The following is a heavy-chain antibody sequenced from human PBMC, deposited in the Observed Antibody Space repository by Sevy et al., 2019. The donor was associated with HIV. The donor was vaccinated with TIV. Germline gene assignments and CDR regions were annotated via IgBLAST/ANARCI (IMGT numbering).Heavy chain of an antibody. D-gene: IGHD3-22*01. Sequence: ASVKVSCKVSGYTLTELSMHWVRQAPGKGLEWMGGFDPEDGETIYAQKFQGRVIMTEDTSTDTAYMELSSLRSEDTAVYYCATMEYFYDSSAYLSGDYWGQGTLVTVSS. J-gene: IGHJ4*02. V-gene: IGHV1-24*01. CDR3: ATMEYFYDSSAYLSGDY. CDR1: GYTLTELS. CDR2: FDPEDGET.